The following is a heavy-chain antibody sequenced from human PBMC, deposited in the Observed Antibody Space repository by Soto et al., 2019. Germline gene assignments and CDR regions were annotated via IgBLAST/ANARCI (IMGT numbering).Heavy chain of an antibody. D-gene: IGHD2-2*01. CDR1: GGTFSSYA. CDR3: ARVPPPAASPDYYYYGMDV. V-gene: IGHV1-69*13. Sequence: PSVKVSCKASGGTFSSYAISWVRQAPGQGLEWMGGIIPIFGTANYAQKFQGRVTITADESTSTAYMELSSLRSEDTAVYYCARVPPPAASPDYYYYGMDVWGQGTTVTVSS. CDR2: IIPIFGTA. J-gene: IGHJ6*02.